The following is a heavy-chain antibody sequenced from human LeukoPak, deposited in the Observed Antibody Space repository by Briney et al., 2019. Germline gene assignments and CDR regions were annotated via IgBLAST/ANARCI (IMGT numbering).Heavy chain of an antibody. CDR3: ARQGYSGYDSFDY. J-gene: IGHJ4*02. V-gene: IGHV4-39*01. CDR2: IYYSGST. Sequence: SETLSLTCTVSGGSISSSSYYWGWIRQPPGKGLEWIGSIYYSGSTYYNPSLKSRVTISVDTSKNQFSLKLSSVTAADTAVYYCARQGYSGYDSFDYWGQGTLVTVSS. CDR1: GGSISSSSYY. D-gene: IGHD5-12*01.